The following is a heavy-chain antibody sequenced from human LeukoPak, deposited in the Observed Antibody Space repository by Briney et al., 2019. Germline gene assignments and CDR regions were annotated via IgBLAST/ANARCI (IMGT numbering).Heavy chain of an antibody. CDR3: AKEDNWNNGWFDP. Sequence: GGSLRLSCAASGFTFSSYGMHWVRQAPGKGLEWVAVISYDGSNKYYADSVKGRFTISRDNSKNTLYLQMNSLRAEDTAVYYCAKEDNWNNGWFDPWGQGTLVTVSS. CDR2: ISYDGSNK. D-gene: IGHD1/OR15-1a*01. V-gene: IGHV3-30*18. J-gene: IGHJ5*02. CDR1: GFTFSSYG.